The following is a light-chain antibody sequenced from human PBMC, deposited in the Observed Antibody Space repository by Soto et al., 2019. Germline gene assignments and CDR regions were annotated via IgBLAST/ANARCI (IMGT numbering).Light chain of an antibody. CDR1: QALSNY. J-gene: IGKJ1*01. V-gene: IGKV1-9*01. CDR2: SAS. Sequence: DIQLTQSPSVLSASVGDTVTITCRASQALSNYLAWYQQKPGKAPDLLIYSASTRATGISDRFSGSGSGTEFTLTISSLQSEDFAVYYCQQYNRWPPWTFGQGTKVDIK. CDR3: QQYNRWPPWT.